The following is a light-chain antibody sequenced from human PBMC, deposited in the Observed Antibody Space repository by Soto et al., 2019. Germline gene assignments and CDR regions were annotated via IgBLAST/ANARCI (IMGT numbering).Light chain of an antibody. CDR1: QSINNW. CDR3: QQYNRSSRR. Sequence: DIQMTQSPSTLSASVGDRVTITCRASQSINNWLAWYQQKPGSAPKLLIYEASSLESGVPSMFSGSGSGTEFTLTISSLQPEDFATYYCQQYNRSSRRFGQGTKVEIK. CDR2: EAS. J-gene: IGKJ1*01. V-gene: IGKV1-5*03.